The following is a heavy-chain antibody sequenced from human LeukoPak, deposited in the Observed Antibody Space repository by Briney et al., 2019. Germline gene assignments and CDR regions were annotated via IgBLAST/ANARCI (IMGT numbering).Heavy chain of an antibody. J-gene: IGHJ5*02. CDR3: ARDGMYAIDWFDR. V-gene: IGHV3-21*01. CDR1: GFTFSSYS. D-gene: IGHD2-8*01. Sequence: GGSLRLSCAPSGFTFSSYSMNGVRQAPGKGLGWVSSISSSSSYIYYADSVKGRFTICRDNAKNSLYLQMDSLRAEDTAVYYCARDGMYAIDWFDRWGQGTLVTVSS. CDR2: ISSSSSYI.